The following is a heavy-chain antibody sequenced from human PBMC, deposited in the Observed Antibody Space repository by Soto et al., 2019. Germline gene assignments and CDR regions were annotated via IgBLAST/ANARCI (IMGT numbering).Heavy chain of an antibody. Sequence: ASETLSLTCTVSGGSISSGGYYWSWIRQHPGKGLEWIGYIYYSGSTYYNPSLKSRVTISVDTSKNQFSLKLSSVTAADTAVYYCARERITFGGVIVKSRYYGMDVWGQGTTVTVSS. CDR2: IYYSGST. V-gene: IGHV4-31*03. D-gene: IGHD3-16*02. CDR3: ARERITFGGVIVKSRYYGMDV. CDR1: GGSISSGGYY. J-gene: IGHJ6*02.